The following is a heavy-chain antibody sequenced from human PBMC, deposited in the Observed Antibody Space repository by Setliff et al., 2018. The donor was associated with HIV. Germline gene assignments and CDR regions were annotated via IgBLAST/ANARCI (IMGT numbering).Heavy chain of an antibody. CDR1: GASISRSTYS. CDR2: ISYTGRT. J-gene: IGHJ5*02. D-gene: IGHD6-19*01. CDR3: ASVGSGWSHNWFDP. Sequence: LSLTCTVSGASISRSTYSWGWIRQPPGKGLDWIGYISYTGRTYYNPSLKSRVTISVDTSKNHFSLRLSSVTAADTAVYYCASVGSGWSHNWFDPWGQGTLVTVSS. V-gene: IGHV4-39*02.